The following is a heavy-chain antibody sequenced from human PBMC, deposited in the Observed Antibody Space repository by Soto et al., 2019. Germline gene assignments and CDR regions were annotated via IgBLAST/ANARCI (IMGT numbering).Heavy chain of an antibody. Sequence: GGSLRLSCGASGFTFGNYWMHWVRQAPGEGLVWVSRISGDGSFTRFADSVKGRFTISRDNAKNTLFLQMNSLRVDDTAVYYCGRVGGGSANFDYWGQGSLVTGSS. D-gene: IGHD2-15*01. J-gene: IGHJ4*02. V-gene: IGHV3-74*01. CDR3: GRVGGGSANFDY. CDR1: GFTFGNYW. CDR2: ISGDGSFT.